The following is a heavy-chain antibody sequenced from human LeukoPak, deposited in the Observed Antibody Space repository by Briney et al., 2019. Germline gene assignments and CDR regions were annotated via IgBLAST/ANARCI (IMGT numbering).Heavy chain of an antibody. CDR1: GGSISSYY. CDR2: IYTSGST. D-gene: IGHD3-22*01. CDR3: ARENYYDSSGYTGNFDY. J-gene: IGHJ4*02. Sequence: SETLSLTCTVSGGSISSYYWSWIRQPAGKGLEWIGRIYTSGSTNYNPSLKSRVTMSVDTSKNQFSLKLSSVTAADTAVYYCARENYYDSSGYTGNFDYWGQGTLVTVSS. V-gene: IGHV4-4*07.